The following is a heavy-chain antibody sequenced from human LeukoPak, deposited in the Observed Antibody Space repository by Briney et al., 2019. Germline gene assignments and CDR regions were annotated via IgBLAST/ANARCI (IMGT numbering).Heavy chain of an antibody. D-gene: IGHD7-27*01. Sequence: GGSLRLSCAASGFTFSYYGMHWVRQAPGKALEWVAFIWYDGNDKFYAESVKGRFTISRDNSKNTLYLQMNSLRAEDTAVYYCAKARYPLTWEGTGGFDYWGQGTLVTVSS. V-gene: IGHV3-30*02. CDR1: GFTFSYYG. CDR3: AKARYPLTWEGTGGFDY. J-gene: IGHJ4*02. CDR2: IWYDGNDK.